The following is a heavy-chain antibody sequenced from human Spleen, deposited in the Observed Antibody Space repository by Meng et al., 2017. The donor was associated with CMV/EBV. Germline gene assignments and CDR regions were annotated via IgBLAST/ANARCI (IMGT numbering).Heavy chain of an antibody. V-gene: IGHV3-30*04. CDR2: ISYDGNDK. CDR3: ATVTTDY. D-gene: IGHD4-17*01. Sequence: GESLKISCAASGFTFTTFSVHWVRQAPGKGLEWVADISYDGNDKYYADSVKGRYTISRDNSKNTLYLQMNSLRAEDTAVYYCATVTTDYWGQGTLVTVSS. CDR1: GFTFTTFS. J-gene: IGHJ4*02.